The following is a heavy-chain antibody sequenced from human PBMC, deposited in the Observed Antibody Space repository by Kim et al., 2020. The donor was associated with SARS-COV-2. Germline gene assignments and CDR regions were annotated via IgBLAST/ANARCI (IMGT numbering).Heavy chain of an antibody. CDR3: AKDTHSSSWYRLVDY. D-gene: IGHD6-13*01. CDR1: GFTFSSYA. Sequence: GGSLRLSCAASGFTFSSYAMHWVRQAPGKGLEWVAVIWYDGSNKYYADSVKGRFTISRDNSKNTLYLQMNSLRAEDTAVYYCAKDTHSSSWYRLVDYWGQGTLVTVSS. V-gene: IGHV3-33*06. CDR2: IWYDGSNK. J-gene: IGHJ4*02.